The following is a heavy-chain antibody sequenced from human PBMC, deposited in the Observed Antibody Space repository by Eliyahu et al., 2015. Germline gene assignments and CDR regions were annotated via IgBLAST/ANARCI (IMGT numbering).Heavy chain of an antibody. CDR1: GGSISSSRYY. Sequence: QLQLQESGPGLVKPSETLSLTCTVSGGSISSSRYYWGWIRQPPGKGLEWIGSIFYRGSTYYNPSLKSRVTISVDTSKKQFSLKLSSVTAADTAVYYCARHEGSGSYYNGWFDPWGQGTLVTVSS. D-gene: IGHD3-10*01. V-gene: IGHV4-39*01. CDR2: IFYRGST. CDR3: ARHEGSGSYYNGWFDP. J-gene: IGHJ5*02.